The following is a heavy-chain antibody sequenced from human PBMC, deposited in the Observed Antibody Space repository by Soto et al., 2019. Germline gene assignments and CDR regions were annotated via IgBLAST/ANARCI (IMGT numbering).Heavy chain of an antibody. CDR1: GGSISSGDYY. D-gene: IGHD2-15*01. Sequence: QVQLQESDPGLVKHSQTLSLTCTVSGGSISSGDYYWSWIRQPPGKGLEWIGYIYYSGSTYYNPSLKSRVTIAVDTSKNQFSLKLSSVTAADTAVYYCARARGARYFDYWGQGTLVTVSS. CDR3: ARARGARYFDY. J-gene: IGHJ4*02. V-gene: IGHV4-30-4*01. CDR2: IYYSGST.